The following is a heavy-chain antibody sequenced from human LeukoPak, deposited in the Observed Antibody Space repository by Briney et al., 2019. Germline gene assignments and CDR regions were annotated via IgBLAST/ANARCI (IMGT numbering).Heavy chain of an antibody. D-gene: IGHD2-15*01. CDR3: AVERGYCSGGSCLYYYYGMDV. CDR2: IIPIFGTA. Sequence: SVKVSCKASGGTFSSYAISWVRQAPGQGLEWMGGIIPIFGTANYAQKFQGRVTITADESTSTAYMELSSLRSEDTAVYYCAVERGYCSGGSCLYYYYGMDVWGQGTTVTVSS. CDR1: GGTFSSYA. V-gene: IGHV1-69*13. J-gene: IGHJ6*02.